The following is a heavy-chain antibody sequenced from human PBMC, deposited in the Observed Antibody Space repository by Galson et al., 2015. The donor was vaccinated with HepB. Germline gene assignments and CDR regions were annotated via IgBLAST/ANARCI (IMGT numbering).Heavy chain of an antibody. CDR2: ISSSSSCI. J-gene: IGHJ6*02. CDR3: AREPRAIWDGMDV. D-gene: IGHD7-27*01. CDR1: GFTFSSYS. Sequence: SLRLSCAASGFTFSSYSMNWVRQAPGKGLEWVSSISSSSSCIYYADSVKGRFTISRDNAKNSLYLQMNSLRAEDTAVYYCAREPRAIWDGMDVWGQGTTVTVSS. V-gene: IGHV3-21*01.